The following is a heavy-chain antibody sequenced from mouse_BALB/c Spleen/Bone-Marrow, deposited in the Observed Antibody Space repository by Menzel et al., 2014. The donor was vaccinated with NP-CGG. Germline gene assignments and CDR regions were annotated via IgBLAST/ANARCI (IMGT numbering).Heavy chain of an antibody. CDR2: IWAGGST. D-gene: IGHD1-1*01. J-gene: IGHJ4*01. V-gene: IGHV2-9*02. Sequence: VHLVESGPGLVAPSQSLSITCTVSGFSLTSYGVHWVRQPPGKGLEWLGVIWAGGSTSYNPALMSRLSINQDNSKSQVFLKLNSLQTDDTATYYCAREGRGYYGSSGAAMDYWGQGTSVTVSS. CDR3: AREGRGYYGSSGAAMDY. CDR1: GFSLTSYG.